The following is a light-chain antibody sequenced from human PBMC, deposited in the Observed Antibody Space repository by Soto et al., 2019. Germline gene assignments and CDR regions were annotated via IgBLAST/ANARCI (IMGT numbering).Light chain of an antibody. CDR3: QQYGSSPRT. CDR1: QGFTSNY. CDR2: GAS. V-gene: IGKV3-20*01. Sequence: IVLAQFPGTLFLSPGGRTPLFLLASQGFTSNYLAWYQQKPGQTPRLLIYGASTRATGIPDRFSGSGSGTEFTLTISRLEPEDFAVYYCQQYGSSPRTCGQGTKVDIK. J-gene: IGKJ1*01.